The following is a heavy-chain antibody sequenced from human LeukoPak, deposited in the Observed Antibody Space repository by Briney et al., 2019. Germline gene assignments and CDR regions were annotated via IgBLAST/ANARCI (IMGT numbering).Heavy chain of an antibody. CDR2: ISTSGNT. J-gene: IGHJ6*03. CDR1: GISINSHY. Sequence: PSETLSLTCTVSGISINSHYLNWIRQPPGKGLEWIGYISTSGNTNYNPSLTSRVTISVDTSKNQFSLTVSSVTAADTAVYYCARQNTPRYNYYMDVWGKGTTVIVSS. CDR3: ARQNTPRYNYYMDV. D-gene: IGHD2-2*02. V-gene: IGHV4-4*09.